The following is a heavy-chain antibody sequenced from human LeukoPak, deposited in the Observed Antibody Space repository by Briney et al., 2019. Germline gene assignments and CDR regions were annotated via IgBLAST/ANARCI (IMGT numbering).Heavy chain of an antibody. V-gene: IGHV3-30*04. J-gene: IGHJ6*04. CDR1: GFTFSSYA. Sequence: GGSLRLSCAASGFTFSSYAMHWVRQAPGKGLEWVAVISYDGSNKYYADSVKGRFTISRDNSKNTLYLQMNSLRAEDTAVYYCARVDCSSTSCWGSYYGMDVWGKGATVTVSS. D-gene: IGHD2-2*01. CDR2: ISYDGSNK. CDR3: ARVDCSSTSCWGSYYGMDV.